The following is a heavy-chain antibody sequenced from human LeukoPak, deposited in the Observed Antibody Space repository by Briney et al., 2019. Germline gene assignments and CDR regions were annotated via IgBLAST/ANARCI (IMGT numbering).Heavy chain of an antibody. CDR3: ARQTYSSSWYRIYWFDP. Sequence: SETLSLTCTVSGGSISSSSYYWGWLRQPPGTGLERVGSIYYSGSTYYNPSLKRRVTISVDTSKNQFSLMLSSVTAADTAVYYCARQTYSSSWYRIYWFDPWGQGTLVTVSS. D-gene: IGHD6-13*01. CDR1: GGSISSSSYY. J-gene: IGHJ5*02. V-gene: IGHV4-39*01. CDR2: IYYSGST.